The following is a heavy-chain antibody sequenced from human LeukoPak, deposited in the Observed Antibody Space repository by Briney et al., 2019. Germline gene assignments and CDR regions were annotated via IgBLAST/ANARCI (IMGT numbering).Heavy chain of an antibody. D-gene: IGHD3-10*01. Sequence: GGSLRTSCAASGFTFSSYAMRWGRPAPGKGPGWVSTISGCGGNTYYADSVKGRFTISRDNSKNTLYLQMNSLRAEDTAVYYCAKDEKYGSGSYYRIWVDAFDIWGQGTMVTVSS. J-gene: IGHJ3*02. V-gene: IGHV3-23*01. CDR1: GFTFSSYA. CDR3: AKDEKYGSGSYYRIWVDAFDI. CDR2: ISGCGGNT.